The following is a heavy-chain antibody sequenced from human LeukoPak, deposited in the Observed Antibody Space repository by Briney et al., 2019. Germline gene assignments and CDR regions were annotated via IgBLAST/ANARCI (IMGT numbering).Heavy chain of an antibody. D-gene: IGHD1-26*01. CDR3: ARVGGNYPIN. J-gene: IGHJ4*02. Sequence: SVKVSCKASGYTFTSNYMLWVRQAPGQGLEWMGIINPSGGSTSYAQKFQGRVTMTRDTSTSTVYMELSSLRSEDTVVYYCARVGGNYPINWGQGSLVTVSS. V-gene: IGHV1-46*01. CDR2: INPSGGST. CDR1: GYTFTSNY.